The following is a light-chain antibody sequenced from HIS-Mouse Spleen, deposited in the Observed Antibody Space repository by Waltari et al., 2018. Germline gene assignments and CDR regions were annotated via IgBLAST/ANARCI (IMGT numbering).Light chain of an antibody. Sequence: DIVMTQSRDSLAVSLDERATIYFNATRSVLYSSNNKNYLAWYQQKPGQPPKLLIYWASTRESGVPDRFSGSGSGTDFTLTISSLQSEDVAVYYCQQYYSTPPTFGQGTKVEIK. CDR1: RSVLYSSNNKNY. CDR2: WAS. V-gene: IGKV4-1*01. CDR3: QQYYSTPPT. J-gene: IGKJ1*01.